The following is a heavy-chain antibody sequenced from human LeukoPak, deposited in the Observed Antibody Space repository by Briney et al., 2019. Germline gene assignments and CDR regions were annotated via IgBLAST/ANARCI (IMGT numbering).Heavy chain of an antibody. CDR1: GGSISSSSYY. CDR3: ARGISGTYAYYFDY. J-gene: IGHJ4*02. Sequence: SETLSLTCTVSGGSISSSSYYWGWIRQPAGKGLEWIGRIYTSGSTNYNPSLKSRVTISVDTSKNQFPLKLSSVTAADTAVYYCARGISGTYAYYFDYWGQGTLVTVSS. D-gene: IGHD1-26*01. CDR2: IYTSGST. V-gene: IGHV4-61*02.